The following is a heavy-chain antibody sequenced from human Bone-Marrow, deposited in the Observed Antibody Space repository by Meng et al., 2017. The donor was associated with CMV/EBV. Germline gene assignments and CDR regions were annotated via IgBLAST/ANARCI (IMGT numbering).Heavy chain of an antibody. CDR3: AREYSYDSSGYYEDAFDI. J-gene: IGHJ3*02. CDR1: GYSISSGYY. CDR2: IYHSGST. V-gene: IGHV4-38-2*02. Sequence: SEPLSLTCTVSGYSISSGYYWGWIRQPPGKGLEWIGSIYHSGSTYYNPSLKSRVTISVDTSKNQFSLKLSSVTAADTAVYYCAREYSYDSSGYYEDAFDIWGQGTMVTVSS. D-gene: IGHD3-22*01.